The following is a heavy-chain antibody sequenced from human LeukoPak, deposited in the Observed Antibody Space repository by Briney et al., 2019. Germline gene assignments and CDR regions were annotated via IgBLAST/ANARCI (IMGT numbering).Heavy chain of an antibody. V-gene: IGHV3-74*01. D-gene: IGHD5-18*01. J-gene: IGHJ4*02. CDR2: INTDGRTT. Sequence: PAGSLRLSCAASGFTVSGSYMSWVRQAPGKGLVWVSRINTDGRTTNYADSVKGRFTISRDNAKNTLYLQMDSLRAEDTAMYYCARGVSYSNDYWGQGTLVTVSS. CDR1: GFTVSGSY. CDR3: ARGVSYSNDY.